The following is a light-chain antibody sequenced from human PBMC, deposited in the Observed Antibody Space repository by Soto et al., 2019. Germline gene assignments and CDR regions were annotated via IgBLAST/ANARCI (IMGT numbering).Light chain of an antibody. V-gene: IGLV1-40*01. CDR2: GNS. Sequence: QSVLTQPPSVSGAPGQRVTISCTGSSSNTGAGYDVHWYQQLPGTAPKLLIYGNSNRPSGVPDRFSGSKSGTSASLGITGLQAEDEADYYCQSYDSSVNGWVFGGGTKLTVL. CDR1: SSNTGAGYD. J-gene: IGLJ3*02. CDR3: QSYDSSVNGWV.